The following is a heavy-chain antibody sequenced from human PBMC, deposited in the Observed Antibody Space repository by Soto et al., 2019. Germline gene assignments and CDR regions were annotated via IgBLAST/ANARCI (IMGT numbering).Heavy chain of an antibody. V-gene: IGHV3-33*01. CDR3: ARDGRGNTVMVTVPLYGMDV. CDR2: IWYDGSNK. J-gene: IGHJ6*02. Sequence: QVQLVESGGGVVQPGRSLRLSCAASGFTFSSYGMHWVRQAPGKGLEWVAVIWYDGSNKYYADSVKGRFTISRDNSKNTLYLQMNSLRAEDTAVYYCARDGRGNTVMVTVPLYGMDVWGQGTTVTVSS. D-gene: IGHD5-18*01. CDR1: GFTFSSYG.